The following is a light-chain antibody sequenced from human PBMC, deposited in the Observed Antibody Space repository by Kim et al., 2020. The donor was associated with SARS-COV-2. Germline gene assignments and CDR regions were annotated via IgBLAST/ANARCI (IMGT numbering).Light chain of an antibody. CDR3: NSRDSSGNHYV. Sequence: ALGQTVRITGQGDSLRSYYASWYQQKPGHAPVLVIYGKNNRPSGFPDRFSGSSSGNTASLTITGAQAEDEADYYCNSRDSSGNHYVFGTGTKVTVL. J-gene: IGLJ1*01. CDR2: GKN. V-gene: IGLV3-19*01. CDR1: SLRSYY.